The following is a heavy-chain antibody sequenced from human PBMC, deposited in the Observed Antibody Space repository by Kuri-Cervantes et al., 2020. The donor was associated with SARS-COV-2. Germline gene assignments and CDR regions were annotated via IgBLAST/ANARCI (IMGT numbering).Heavy chain of an antibody. CDR1: GYTFTGYY. J-gene: IGHJ1*01. CDR2: ISAYNGNT. D-gene: IGHD1-26*01. CDR3: AMALIGSTSGFQH. V-gene: IGHV1-18*04. Sequence: ASVKVSCKASGYTFTGYYMHWVRQAPGQGLEWMGWISAYNGNTNYAQKLQGRVTMTTDTSTSTAYMELRSLRSDDTAVYYCAMALIGSTSGFQHWGQGALVTVSS.